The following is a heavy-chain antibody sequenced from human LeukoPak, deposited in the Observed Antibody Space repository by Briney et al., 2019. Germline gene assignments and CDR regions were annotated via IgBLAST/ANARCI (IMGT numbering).Heavy chain of an antibody. Sequence: GGSLRLSCTASGFTFNNYAMAWVRQAPGKGLEWVAVTSPDEGLKFYGDSVKGRFTISRDNSKNTMYLQMNNLREEDTAVYYCTRDPILGAPDYFDYWGQGTLVTVSS. CDR1: GFTFNNYA. D-gene: IGHD1-26*01. CDR2: TSPDEGLK. V-gene: IGHV3-30*04. CDR3: TRDPILGAPDYFDY. J-gene: IGHJ4*02.